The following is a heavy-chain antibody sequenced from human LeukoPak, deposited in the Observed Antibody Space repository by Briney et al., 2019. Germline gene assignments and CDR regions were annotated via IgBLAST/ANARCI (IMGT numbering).Heavy chain of an antibody. CDR1: GFTFSGST. V-gene: IGHV3-23*01. CDR3: AKDRGIVVVPALFDY. CDR2: ISGSGGTT. D-gene: IGHD2-2*01. Sequence: PPGGSLRLSCAASGFTFSGSTMSWVRQAPGKGLEWVSCISGSGGTTRHADSVKGRFTISRDNSKNTLYLQMNSLRAEDTAVYYCAKDRGIVVVPALFDYWGQGTLVTVSS. J-gene: IGHJ4*02.